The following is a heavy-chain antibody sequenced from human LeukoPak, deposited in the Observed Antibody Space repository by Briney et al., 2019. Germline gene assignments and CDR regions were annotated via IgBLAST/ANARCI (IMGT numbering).Heavy chain of an antibody. Sequence: GGTLRLXCAASGFTFNSYEMNWARQAPGKGLEWVSYISTSGSTIYYADSVKGRFTISRDNAKNSLYLQMNSLRVEDTAIYYCARDQHCSGGSCYSDWFDPWGQGTLVTVSS. V-gene: IGHV3-48*03. CDR1: GFTFNSYE. D-gene: IGHD2-15*01. CDR3: ARDQHCSGGSCYSDWFDP. J-gene: IGHJ5*02. CDR2: ISTSGSTI.